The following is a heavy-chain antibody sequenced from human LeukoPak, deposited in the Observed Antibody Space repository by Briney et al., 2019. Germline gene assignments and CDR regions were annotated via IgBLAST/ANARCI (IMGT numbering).Heavy chain of an antibody. CDR1: GFTVSSNY. D-gene: IGHD3-10*01. CDR3: AINTMVRGVIIMDV. CDR2: IYSGGTT. Sequence: PGGSLRLSCAASGFTVSSNYMSWVRQAPGKGLEWVPVIYSGGTTYYADSVKGRFTISRDNSKNTLSLQMNSLRAEDTAVYYCAINTMVRGVIIMDVWGKGTTVTISS. J-gene: IGHJ6*03. V-gene: IGHV3-66*01.